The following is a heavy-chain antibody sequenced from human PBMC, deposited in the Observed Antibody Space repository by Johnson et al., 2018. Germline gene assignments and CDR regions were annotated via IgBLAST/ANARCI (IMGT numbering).Heavy chain of an antibody. CDR1: GFTFSDYY. D-gene: IGHD1-7*01. Sequence: QLVESGGGVVQPGRSLRLSCAASGFTFSDYYMSWIRQAPGKGLEWVSYISSSGSTIYYADSVKGRFTISRDNAKNSLYLQMNSLRAEDTAVYYWARDERRWNYPYFQHWGQGTLVTVSS. CDR2: ISSSGSTI. CDR3: ARDERRWNYPYFQH. V-gene: IGHV3-11*04. J-gene: IGHJ1*01.